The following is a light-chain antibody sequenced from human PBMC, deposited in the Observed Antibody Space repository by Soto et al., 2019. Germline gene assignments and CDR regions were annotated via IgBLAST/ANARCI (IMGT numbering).Light chain of an antibody. V-gene: IGLV2-14*01. J-gene: IGLJ2*01. CDR1: SSDVGGYNY. CDR2: EVS. Sequence: QSALTQPASVSGSPGQSITISCTGTSSDVGGYNYVSWYQQHPGKAPKLIIYEVSNRPSGVSNRFSGSKSGNTASLTISGLQAEDEAEYYCSSFKINSPLFGGGTKVTVL. CDR3: SSFKINSPL.